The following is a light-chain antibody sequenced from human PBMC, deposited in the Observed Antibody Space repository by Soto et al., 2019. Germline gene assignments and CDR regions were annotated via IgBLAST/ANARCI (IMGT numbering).Light chain of an antibody. CDR3: AAWDDSLNGPR. CDR1: SSNIGSHT. CDR2: NRN. Sequence: QSVLTQPPSASGTPGQRITIYCSGSSSNIGSHTVNWYQQLPGATPKVLIYNRNERPSGVPDRFSGSKSGSSASLAISSLQPEDEAHYYCAAWDDSLNGPRFGGGTKLTVL. V-gene: IGLV1-44*01. J-gene: IGLJ2*01.